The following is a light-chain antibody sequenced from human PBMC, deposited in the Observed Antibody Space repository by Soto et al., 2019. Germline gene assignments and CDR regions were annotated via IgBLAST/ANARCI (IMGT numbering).Light chain of an antibody. CDR1: SGDVGGYYY. CDR2: EVS. J-gene: IGLJ2*01. Sequence: QSALTQPASVSGSPGQSITISCTGTSGDVGGYYYVSWYQQLPGKAPKLMIYEVSKRPSGVPDRFSGSKSGNTASLTVSGLQAEDEADYYCSSYAGSNNLVFGGGTKVTVL. CDR3: SSYAGSNNLV. V-gene: IGLV2-8*01.